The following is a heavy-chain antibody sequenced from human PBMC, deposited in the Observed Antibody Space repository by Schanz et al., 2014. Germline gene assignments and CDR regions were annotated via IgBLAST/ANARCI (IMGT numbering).Heavy chain of an antibody. V-gene: IGHV1-69*02. D-gene: IGHD2-2*01. CDR3: ARGTMPGTFDI. Sequence: QVQLVQSGAEEKKPGSSVKVSCKASRSTFSSYTISWVRQARGQGLEWVGRFIPILDVGNYAQQFHGRVTFTAVKTTSTAYMELSSLRYEDTALYYCARGTMPGTFDIWGQGTMVTVSS. CDR1: RSTFSSYT. CDR2: FIPILDVG. J-gene: IGHJ3*02.